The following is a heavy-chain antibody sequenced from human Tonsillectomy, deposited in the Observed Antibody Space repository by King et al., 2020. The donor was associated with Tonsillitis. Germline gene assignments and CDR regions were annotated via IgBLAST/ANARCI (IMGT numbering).Heavy chain of an antibody. CDR1: GFSFSDHH. D-gene: IGHD1-26*01. CDR2: TRNKANSYTT. CDR3: ARVTDVGARDGLDI. J-gene: IGHJ3*02. Sequence: VQLVESGGGLVQPGGSLRLSCAASGFSFSDHHMDWVRQAPGKGLEWVGRTRNKANSYTTEYAASVKGRFIISRDDSKNSLYLQMNNLKIEDTAVYYCARVTDVGARDGLDIWGQGTMVTVSS. V-gene: IGHV3-72*01.